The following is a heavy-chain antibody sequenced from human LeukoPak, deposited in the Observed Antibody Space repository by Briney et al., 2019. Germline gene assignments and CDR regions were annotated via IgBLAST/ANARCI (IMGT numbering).Heavy chain of an antibody. D-gene: IGHD4-11*01. V-gene: IGHV3-7*01. J-gene: IGHJ6*02. Sequence: PGGSLGLSCAASGFTFSSYWMSWVRQAPGKGLEWVANIKQDGSEKYYVDSVKGRFTISRDNAKNSLYLQMNSLRAEDTAVYYCARPNDYTRWDLGMDVWGQGTTVTVSS. CDR2: IKQDGSEK. CDR3: ARPNDYTRWDLGMDV. CDR1: GFTFSSYW.